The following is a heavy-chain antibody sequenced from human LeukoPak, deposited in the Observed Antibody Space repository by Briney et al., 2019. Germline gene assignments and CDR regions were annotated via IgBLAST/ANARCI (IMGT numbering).Heavy chain of an antibody. D-gene: IGHD6-13*01. CDR3: ARGRSSSWYVSDYYYYYGMDV. Sequence: LETLSLTCAVYGGSFSGYYWSWIRQPPGKGLEWIGEINHSGSTNYNPSLKSRVTISVDTSKNQFSLKLSSVTAADTAVYYCARGRSSSWYVSDYYYYYGMDVWGQGTTVTVSS. J-gene: IGHJ6*02. CDR1: GGSFSGYY. CDR2: INHSGST. V-gene: IGHV4-34*01.